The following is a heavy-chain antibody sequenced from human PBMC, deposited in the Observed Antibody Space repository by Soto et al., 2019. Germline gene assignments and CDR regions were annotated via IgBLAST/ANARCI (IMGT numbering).Heavy chain of an antibody. CDR2: INPNSGGT. D-gene: IGHD6-6*01. CDR3: ARGNSSSSFSPEYFQH. Sequence: ASVKVSCKASGYTFTGYYMHWVRQAPGQGLEWMGWINPNSGGTNYAQKFQGWVTMTRDTSISTAYMELSRLRSDDTAVYYCARGNSSSSFSPEYFQHWGQGTLVTVSS. J-gene: IGHJ1*01. CDR1: GYTFTGYY. V-gene: IGHV1-2*04.